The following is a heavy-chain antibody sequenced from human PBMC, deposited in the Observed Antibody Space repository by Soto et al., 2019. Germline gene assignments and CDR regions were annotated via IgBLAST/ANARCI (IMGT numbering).Heavy chain of an antibody. CDR3: ATGGGFGKWGHTPPFYYGMDV. Sequence: VSVKASCKVSCYNLTGLSVNWVRQAPVKGFERMGGFDPAEDETLYAQKFKGRVAMTEDTSTDTAYMELSSLRSVATAMYYCATGGGFGKWGHTPPFYYGMDVWGQGTAVTVSS. CDR2: FDPAEDET. V-gene: IGHV1-24*01. J-gene: IGHJ6*02. CDR1: CYNLTGLS. D-gene: IGHD3-10*01.